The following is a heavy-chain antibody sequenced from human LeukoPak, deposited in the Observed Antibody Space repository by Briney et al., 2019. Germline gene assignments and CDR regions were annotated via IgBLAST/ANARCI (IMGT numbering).Heavy chain of an antibody. Sequence: ASVKVSCKASGYTFTSYGISWVRQAPGQGLEWMGWISAYNGNTNYAQKLQGRGTMTTDTSTSTAYMELRSLRSDDTAVYYCARGQYYYDSSGLAGNNWFDPWGQGTLVTVSS. CDR2: ISAYNGNT. CDR1: GYTFTSYG. J-gene: IGHJ5*02. CDR3: ARGQYYYDSSGLAGNNWFDP. V-gene: IGHV1-18*01. D-gene: IGHD3-22*01.